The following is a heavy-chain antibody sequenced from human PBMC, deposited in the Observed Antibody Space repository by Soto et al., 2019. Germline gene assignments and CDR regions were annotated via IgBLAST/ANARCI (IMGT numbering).Heavy chain of an antibody. V-gene: IGHV4-39*01. D-gene: IGHD5-12*01. CDR2: IYYSGST. Sequence: SETLSLTCTVSGGSISSSSYYWGWIRQPPGKGLEWIGSIYYSGSTYYNPSLKSRVTISVDTSKNQFSLKLSSVTAADTAVYYCARHERAIGYSGYDVPQDFDYWGQGTLVTVS. CDR1: GGSISSSSYY. J-gene: IGHJ4*02. CDR3: ARHERAIGYSGYDVPQDFDY.